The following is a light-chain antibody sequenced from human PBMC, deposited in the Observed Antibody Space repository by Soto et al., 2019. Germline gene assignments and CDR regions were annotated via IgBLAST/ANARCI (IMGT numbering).Light chain of an antibody. CDR1: SSDVGSYNL. CDR3: CSYAGSSTWV. Sequence: QSVLTQPASVSGSPGQSITISCTGTSSDVGSYNLVSWYQQHPDKAPKLIIYEVSKWPSGVSSRFSASKSGNTASLTISGLQSEDEADYYCCSYAGSSTWVLGGGTKVTVL. V-gene: IGLV2-23*02. J-gene: IGLJ3*02. CDR2: EVS.